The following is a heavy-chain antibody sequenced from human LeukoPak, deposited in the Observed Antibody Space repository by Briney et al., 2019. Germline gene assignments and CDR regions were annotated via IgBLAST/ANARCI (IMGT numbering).Heavy chain of an antibody. V-gene: IGHV1-24*01. CDR1: GYTLTELP. J-gene: IGHJ4*02. CDR3: ATENPLSGSSYFDY. Sequence: ASVKVSCKVSGYTLTELPMHWVRQAPGKGLEWMGGFDPEDGETIYAQKFQGRVTMTEDTSTDTAYMELSSLRSEDTAVYYCATENPLSGSSYFDYWGQGTPVTVSS. CDR2: FDPEDGET. D-gene: IGHD1-26*01.